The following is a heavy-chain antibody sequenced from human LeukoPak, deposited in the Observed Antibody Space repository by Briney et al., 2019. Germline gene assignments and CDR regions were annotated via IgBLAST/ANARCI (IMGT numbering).Heavy chain of an antibody. CDR1: GYRFTSYL. D-gene: IGHD1-20*01. V-gene: IGHV5-51*01. J-gene: IGHJ4*02. CDR3: ARQGWDNWALGY. CDR2: IYSGDSDT. Sequence: GESLKISCKGSGYRFTSYLIGWVRPMPGKGLEWMGIIYSGDSDTRYSPSFQGQATISADKSISTAYLQWSSLKASDTAMYYCARQGWDNWALGYWGQGTLVTVSS.